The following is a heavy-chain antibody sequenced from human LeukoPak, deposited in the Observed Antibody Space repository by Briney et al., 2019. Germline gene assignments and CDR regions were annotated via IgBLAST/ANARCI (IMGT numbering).Heavy chain of an antibody. Sequence: GGSLRLSCEASGFTVSSNYMTWVRQAPGKGLEWVSVIFGGGSTYYADSVKGRFTISRDNSKNTLFLQMNSLRVEDTAVYYCARGPGGYDNWGQGTLVTVSS. V-gene: IGHV3-66*01. D-gene: IGHD3-16*01. CDR2: IFGGGST. CDR1: GFTVSSNY. J-gene: IGHJ4*02. CDR3: ARGPGGYDN.